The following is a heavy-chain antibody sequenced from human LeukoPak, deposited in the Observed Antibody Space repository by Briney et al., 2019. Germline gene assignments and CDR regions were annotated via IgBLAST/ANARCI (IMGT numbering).Heavy chain of an antibody. J-gene: IGHJ4*02. Sequence: ASVKVSCKASGYTFTTYGITWVRQAPGQGLEWMGWISSYNGNANYAQKFQGRVTMTTDTSTSTAYMELRSLRSDDTAVYYCARAGPGSGWYFDYWGQGTLVTVSS. CDR3: ARAGPGSGWYFDY. CDR1: GYTFTTYG. CDR2: ISSYNGNA. D-gene: IGHD6-19*01. V-gene: IGHV1-18*01.